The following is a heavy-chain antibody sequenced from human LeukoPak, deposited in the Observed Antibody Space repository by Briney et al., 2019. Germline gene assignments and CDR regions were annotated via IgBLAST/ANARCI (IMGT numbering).Heavy chain of an antibody. CDR1: GFTFSNYG. J-gene: IGHJ6*02. CDR3: ARALFAGAFYGMDV. CDR2: IWSDGSNK. D-gene: IGHD3-10*01. Sequence: GGSLRLSCAASGFTFSNYGMHWVRQAPGKGLEWVALIWSDGSNKYYGDSVKGRFTISRDNSKNTLYLQMNSLRAEDTAMYYCARALFAGAFYGMDVWGQGTTVTVSS. V-gene: IGHV3-33*01.